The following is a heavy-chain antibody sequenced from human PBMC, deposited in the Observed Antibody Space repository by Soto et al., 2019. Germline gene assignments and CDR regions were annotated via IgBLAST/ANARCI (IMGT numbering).Heavy chain of an antibody. J-gene: IGHJ4*02. V-gene: IGHV3-30*18. Sequence: LGHSCAAAGCIFSSYGMNWVHQAPSKGLEWVAVIPYDRSNKYYAASVRGRFTNSRENSKNTLYMQMNRLSPEDTAVYYCAKASENDSSGYYYVSQGGHLGYRGQVSLVIVS. CDR1: GCIFSSYG. CDR2: IPYDRSNK. CDR3: AKASENDSSGYYYVSQGGHLGY. D-gene: IGHD3-22*01.